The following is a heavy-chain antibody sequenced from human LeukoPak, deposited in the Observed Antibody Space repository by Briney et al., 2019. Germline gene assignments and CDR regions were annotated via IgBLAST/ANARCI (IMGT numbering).Heavy chain of an antibody. CDR3: ARYNSEAGDFDY. J-gene: IGHJ4*02. Sequence: SETLSLTCTVSGDSLSNYYWSWIRQPPGKGLERIGYVYYSGSTNFNPSLKSRVTISVDTSKNQFSLNLNSVTAADTAVYYCARYNSEAGDFDYWGQGTLVTVSS. CDR1: GDSLSNYY. D-gene: IGHD6-13*01. V-gene: IGHV4-59*01. CDR2: VYYSGST.